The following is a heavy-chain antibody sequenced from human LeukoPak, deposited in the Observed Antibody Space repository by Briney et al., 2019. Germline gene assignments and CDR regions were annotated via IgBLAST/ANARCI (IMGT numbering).Heavy chain of an antibody. CDR1: GFTVSSNY. V-gene: IGHV3-66*01. D-gene: IGHD3-22*01. CDR2: IYSGGST. J-gene: IGHJ4*02. CDR3: ARDWYYYDSSGYHN. Sequence: GGSLTLSCAASGFTVSSNYMSWVRQAPGKGLEWVSVIYSGGSTYYADSVKGRFTISRDNSKNTLYLQMNSLRAEDTAVYYCARDWYYYDSSGYHNWGQGTLVTVSS.